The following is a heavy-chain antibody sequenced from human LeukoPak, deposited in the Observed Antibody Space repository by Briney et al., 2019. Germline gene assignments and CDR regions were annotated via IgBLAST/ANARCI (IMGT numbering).Heavy chain of an antibody. CDR1: GGSISSGDYY. J-gene: IGHJ4*02. CDR2: IYYSGST. CDR3: ARAGYYYGSGSLQSPTYY. Sequence: SQTLSLTCTVSGGSISSGDYYWSWIRQPPGKGLEWIGYIYYSGSTYYNPSLKSRVTISVDTSKNQFSLKLSSVTAADTAVYYCARAGYYYGSGSLQSPTYYWGQGTLVTVSS. V-gene: IGHV4-30-4*01. D-gene: IGHD3-10*01.